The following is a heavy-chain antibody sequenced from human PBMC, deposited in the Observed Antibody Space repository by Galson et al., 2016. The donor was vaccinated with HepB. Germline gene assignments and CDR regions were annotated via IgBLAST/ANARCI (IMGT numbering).Heavy chain of an antibody. J-gene: IGHJ4*02. CDR2: IYPADSDA. V-gene: IGHV5-51*01. D-gene: IGHD4-17*01. CDR3: ARRGRGDDLFDY. CDR1: GYRFTSHW. Sequence: QSGAEVKKPGESLKISCKGSGYRFTSHWIGWARQMPGKGLEWMGIIYPADSDARYSPSFQGQVTISADKSINTAYLQWSSLKASDAAMYYCARRGRGDDLFDYWGQGTLVTVSS.